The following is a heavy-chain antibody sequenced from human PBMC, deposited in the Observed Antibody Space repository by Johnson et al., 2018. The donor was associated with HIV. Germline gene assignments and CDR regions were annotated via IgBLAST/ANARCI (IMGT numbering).Heavy chain of an antibody. CDR2: IGTAGDT. CDR3: ARAGSSSSGPRAFDI. Sequence: VQLVESGGGVVQPGRSLRLSCAASGFTFSSYDMHWVRQATGKGLEWVSAIGTAGDTYYPGSVKGRFTIPRDNSKNTIYRQMNSLRAEETAVYYCARAGSSSSGPRAFDIWGQGTMVTVSS. J-gene: IGHJ3*02. D-gene: IGHD6-6*01. V-gene: IGHV3-13*01. CDR1: GFTFSSYD.